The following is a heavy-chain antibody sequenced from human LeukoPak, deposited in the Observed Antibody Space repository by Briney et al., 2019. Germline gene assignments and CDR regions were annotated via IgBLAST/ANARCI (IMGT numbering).Heavy chain of an antibody. D-gene: IGHD3-16*01. CDR1: GYTFISYD. Sequence: ASVKVSCKASGYTFISYDIDWVRQVTGQGLEWMGWMSPKSGNTDCAQKFKGRVTMTRNTSINTAYLELSSLTSDDTAVYFCARGVGGLGNMDVWGKGTTVIISS. J-gene: IGHJ6*03. CDR3: ARGVGGLGNMDV. V-gene: IGHV1-8*01. CDR2: MSPKSGNT.